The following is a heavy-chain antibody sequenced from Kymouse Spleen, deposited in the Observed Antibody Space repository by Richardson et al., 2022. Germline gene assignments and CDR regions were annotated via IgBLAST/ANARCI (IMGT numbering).Heavy chain of an antibody. CDR3: ARGAVAGKKDAFDI. D-gene: IGHD6-19*01. V-gene: IGHV4-34*01. CDR2: INHSGST. Sequence: QVQLQQWGAGLLKPSETLSLTCAVYGGSFSGYYWSWIRQPPGKGLEWIGEINHSGSTNYNPSLKSRVTISVDTSKNQFSLKLSSVTAADTAVYYCARGAVAGKKDAFDIWGQGTMVTVSS. J-gene: IGHJ3*02. CDR1: GGSFSGYY.